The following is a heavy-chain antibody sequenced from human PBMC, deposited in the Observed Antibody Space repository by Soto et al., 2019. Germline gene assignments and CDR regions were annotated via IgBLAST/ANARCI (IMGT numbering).Heavy chain of an antibody. V-gene: IGHV3-11*05. Sequence: QVHLVESGGGLVKPGGSLRVSCAASGFTFSDYYMTWIRQAPGKGLELIAYISRSSEYINYAVSVKGRFTISRDNANNLVWLQMDNLRVDDTAVYYCSRDPRILDVWGQGTTVIVSS. J-gene: IGHJ6*02. CDR1: GFTFSDYY. CDR3: SRDPRILDV. D-gene: IGHD2-15*01. CDR2: ISRSSEYI.